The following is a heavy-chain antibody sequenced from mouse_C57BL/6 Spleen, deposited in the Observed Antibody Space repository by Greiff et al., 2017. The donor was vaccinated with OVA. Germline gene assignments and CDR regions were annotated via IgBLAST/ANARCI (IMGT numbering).Heavy chain of an antibody. V-gene: IGHV5-9*01. CDR1: GFPFRSYT. D-gene: IGHD1-1*01. CDR2: ISGGGGNT. CDR3: ARRDYGYFDY. Sequence: DVHLVESGGGLVKPGGSLKLSCAASGFPFRSYTMSWVRQTPETRLEWVATISGGGGNTYYPASVKGRFTISRDNAKNTLYLQMSSLRSEDTALYYCARRDYGYFDYWGQGTTLTVAS. J-gene: IGHJ2*01.